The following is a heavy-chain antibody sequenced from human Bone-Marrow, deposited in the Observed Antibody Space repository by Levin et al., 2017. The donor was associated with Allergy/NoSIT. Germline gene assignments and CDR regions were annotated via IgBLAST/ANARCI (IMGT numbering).Heavy chain of an antibody. D-gene: IGHD3-10*01. Sequence: LSLTCAASGLTTSSDDMSWVRQAPGKGLEWVSGISGGTTYYADSVKGRFTISRDNSKNTLFLQMNSLGAEDTAVYHCAKVTWFREVSFPHFWGQGIRVTVSS. J-gene: IGHJ4*02. V-gene: IGHV3-23*01. CDR1: GLTTSSDD. CDR2: ISGGTT. CDR3: AKVTWFREVSFPHF.